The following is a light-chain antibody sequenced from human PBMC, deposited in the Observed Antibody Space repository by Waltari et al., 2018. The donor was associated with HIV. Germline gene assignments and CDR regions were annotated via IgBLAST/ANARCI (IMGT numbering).Light chain of an antibody. CDR1: SSNIGAGYD. J-gene: IGLJ1*01. V-gene: IGLV1-40*01. CDR2: GKN. CDR3: SSYATGNTYV. Sequence: QSVLTQPPSVSGAPGQRVTISCTGSSSNIGAGYDVNWYQQFPGTAPRPLIHGKNDRPSGFSDRFSGSKSDNTASLTISGLQAEDEADYYCSSYATGNTYVVGTGTSVTVL.